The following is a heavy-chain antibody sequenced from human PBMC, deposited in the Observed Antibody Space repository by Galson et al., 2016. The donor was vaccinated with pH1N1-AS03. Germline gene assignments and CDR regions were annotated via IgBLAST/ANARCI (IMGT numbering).Heavy chain of an antibody. CDR2: IDQDGSEK. CDR1: GFRFIDYW. Sequence: SLRLSCAASGFRFIDYWMTWVRPAPGKRLEWVANIDQDGSEKYYMDSVEGRFTISRDNAKNSPSLLMNSLRSDDTAVYYCTSGMVELDYWGQGTLDTVSS. D-gene: IGHD3-10*01. V-gene: IGHV3-7*01. J-gene: IGHJ4*02. CDR3: TSGMVELDY.